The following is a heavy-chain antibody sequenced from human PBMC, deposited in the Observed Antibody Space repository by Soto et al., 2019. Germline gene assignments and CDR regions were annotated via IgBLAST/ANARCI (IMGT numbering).Heavy chain of an antibody. V-gene: IGHV4-59*01. CDR2: IYYSGST. J-gene: IGHJ4*02. CDR1: GGSISSYY. Sequence: SETLSLTCTVSGGSISSYYWSWIRQPPGKGLEWIGYIYYSGSTNYNPSLKSRVTISVDTSKNQFSLKLSSVTAADTAVYYCGRVAVHGTVDYWGPGTLVTVSS. CDR3: GRVAVHGTVDY. D-gene: IGHD6-19*01.